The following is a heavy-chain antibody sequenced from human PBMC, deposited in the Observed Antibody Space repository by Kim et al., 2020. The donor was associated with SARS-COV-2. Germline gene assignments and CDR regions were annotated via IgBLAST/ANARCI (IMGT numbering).Heavy chain of an antibody. Sequence: SETLSLTCAVSGDSISSDKWWSWVRQPPGKGLEWIGEMNPDGRANFNPSLKSRATISIDRSKNNFSLRLSSVTAADTAVYYCMEGGGSVAYGDCWGQGTLVTVSS. CDR3: MEGGGSVAYGDC. J-gene: IGHJ4*02. CDR2: MNPDGRA. V-gene: IGHV4-4*02. CDR1: GDSISSDKW. D-gene: IGHD3-10*01.